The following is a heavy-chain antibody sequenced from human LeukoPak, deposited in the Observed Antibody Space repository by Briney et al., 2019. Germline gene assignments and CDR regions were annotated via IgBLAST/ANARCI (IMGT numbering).Heavy chain of an antibody. CDR1: GFTFSNAW. CDR3: TTALYYYDSSGYQAY. D-gene: IGHD3-22*01. V-gene: IGHV3-15*01. CDR2: IKSKTDGGTT. J-gene: IGHJ4*02. Sequence: GSLRLSRAASGFTFSNAWMSWVRQAPGKGLEWVGRIKSKTDGGTTDYAAPVKGRFTISRDDSKNTLYLQMNSLKTEDTAVYYCTTALYYYDSSGYQAYWGQGTLVTVSS.